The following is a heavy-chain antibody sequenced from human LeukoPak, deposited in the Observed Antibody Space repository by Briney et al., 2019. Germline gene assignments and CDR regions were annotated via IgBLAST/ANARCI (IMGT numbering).Heavy chain of an antibody. CDR2: IYWDDDK. CDR1: GFSLSASGVG. J-gene: IGHJ4*02. V-gene: IGHV2-5*02. D-gene: IGHD1-26*01. Sequence: ESGPTLVKPTQTLTLTCTFSGFSLSASGVGVAWIRQPPGKAPEWLALIYWDDDKRYSPSLKSRLTITKDTSKNQVVLTMTNMDPVDTATYYCAHKGGRGELGTYYFDYWGQGILVTVSS. CDR3: AHKGGRGELGTYYFDY.